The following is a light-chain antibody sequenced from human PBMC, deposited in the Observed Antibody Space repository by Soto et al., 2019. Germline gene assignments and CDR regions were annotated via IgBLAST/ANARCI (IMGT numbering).Light chain of an antibody. CDR1: SGHSSYA. J-gene: IGLJ2*01. CDR2: VNSDGSH. Sequence: QPVLTQSPSASASLGASVKLTCTLSSGHSSYAIAWHQQQPEKGPRYLMKVNSDGSHIKGDGIPDRFSGFSSGAERYLTISSLQSEDEADYYCQTWGTDIHVEFGGGTKLTVL. V-gene: IGLV4-69*02. CDR3: QTWGTDIHVE.